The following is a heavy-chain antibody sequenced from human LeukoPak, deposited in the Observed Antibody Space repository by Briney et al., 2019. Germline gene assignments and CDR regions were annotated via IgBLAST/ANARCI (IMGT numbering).Heavy chain of an antibody. Sequence: ASVKFSCKASGYTFTSYGISWVRQAPGQGLEWMGWISAYNGNTNYAQKFQGRVTITRDTSASTAYMELSSLRSEDTAVYYCARVPAPMVRGVIRGWFDPWGQGSLVTISS. V-gene: IGHV1-18*01. CDR1: GYTFTSYG. J-gene: IGHJ5*02. CDR3: ARVPAPMVRGVIRGWFDP. CDR2: ISAYNGNT. D-gene: IGHD3-10*01.